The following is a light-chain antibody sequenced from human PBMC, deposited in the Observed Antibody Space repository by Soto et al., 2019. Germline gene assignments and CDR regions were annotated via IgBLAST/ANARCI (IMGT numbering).Light chain of an antibody. CDR1: QSISSY. Sequence: DIQMTQSPSSLSASVGDRVTITCRASQSISSYLNWYQQKPGKAPQLLIYTASDLQTGVPSRFSGSGSGTDFPLTISSLQPEDFAPYYCQQSYTTPHTFGQGTKVEVK. CDR3: QQSYTTPHT. J-gene: IGKJ1*01. CDR2: TAS. V-gene: IGKV1-39*01.